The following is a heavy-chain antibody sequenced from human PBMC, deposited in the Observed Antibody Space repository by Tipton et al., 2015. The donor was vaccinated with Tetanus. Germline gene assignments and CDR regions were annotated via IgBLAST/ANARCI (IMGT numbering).Heavy chain of an antibody. CDR2: LWFDGGDE. CDR3: AKRGQQWVVSSFFDS. J-gene: IGHJ4*02. D-gene: IGHD6-19*01. V-gene: IGHV3-33*06. CDR1: GFTFRSYG. Sequence: SLRLSCAASGFTFRSYGMHWVRQAPGKGLEWVAVLWFDGGDEYYADSVKGRFTISRDNSKNTVFLQMNSLRAEDTAVYFCAKRGQQWVVSSFFDSWGQGTLVAVSS.